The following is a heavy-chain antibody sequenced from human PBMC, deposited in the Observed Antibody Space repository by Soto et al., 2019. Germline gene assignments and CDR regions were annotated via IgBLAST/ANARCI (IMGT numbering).Heavy chain of an antibody. CDR1: GDSISRIDYY. Sequence: SETLSLTCSVSGDSISRIDYYWTWIRQHPEKGLEWIGNIYFRGNTYYSPSLESRLTISVDTSKNQFSLKLTSVTAADTAVYHCAREGGSYDSGGYLIRGAFDIWGQGTMVTVSS. CDR2: IYFRGNT. CDR3: AREGGSYDSGGYLIRGAFDI. V-gene: IGHV4-31*03. J-gene: IGHJ3*02. D-gene: IGHD3-22*01.